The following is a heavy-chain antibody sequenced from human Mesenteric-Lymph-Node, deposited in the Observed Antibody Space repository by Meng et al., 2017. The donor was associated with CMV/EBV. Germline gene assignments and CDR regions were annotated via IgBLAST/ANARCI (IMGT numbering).Heavy chain of an antibody. CDR2: INQDGSER. V-gene: IGHV3-7*03. J-gene: IGHJ6*02. D-gene: IGHD4-11*01. CDR1: GFTFSSYW. Sequence: GGSLRLSCAASGFTFSSYWMYWVRQAPGMGLEWVANINQDGSERYYVDSLKGRFTISRDNSKNTLFLQMNSLRAEDTAVYYCAGDPGLPNGMDVWGQGTTVTVSS. CDR3: AGDPGLPNGMDV.